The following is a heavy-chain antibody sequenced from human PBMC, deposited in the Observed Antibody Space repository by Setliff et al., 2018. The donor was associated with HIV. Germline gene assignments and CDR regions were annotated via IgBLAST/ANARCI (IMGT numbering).Heavy chain of an antibody. CDR2: INAGHGNT. V-gene: IGHV1-3*03. CDR3: ARGKVGYDGIMDV. J-gene: IGHJ6*04. Sequence: ASVKVSCKASGYTFTSYAMHWVRQAPGQRLEWMGWINAGHGNTKYSQEFQGRVTITRDTSASTAYMELSSLRSEDMAVYYCARGKVGYDGIMDVWGKGTTVTVSS. CDR1: GYTFTSYA. D-gene: IGHD3-16*01.